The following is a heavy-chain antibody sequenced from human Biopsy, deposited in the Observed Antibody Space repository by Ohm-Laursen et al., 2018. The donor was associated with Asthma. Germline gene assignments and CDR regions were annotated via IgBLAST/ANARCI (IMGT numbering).Heavy chain of an antibody. J-gene: IGHJ4*02. CDR3: GLGKGGDHHTVVTLYS. Sequence: GSSVKVSCKASAYIFPRYYISWVRQAPGQGLEWMGWISVHNGDTKYAQKFQGRVSLTTDTSTGTSYMDLRSLRSDDSAVYFCGLGKGGDHHTVVTLYSWAQGTLVTVSS. D-gene: IGHD4-23*01. V-gene: IGHV1-18*01. CDR1: AYIFPRYY. CDR2: ISVHNGDT.